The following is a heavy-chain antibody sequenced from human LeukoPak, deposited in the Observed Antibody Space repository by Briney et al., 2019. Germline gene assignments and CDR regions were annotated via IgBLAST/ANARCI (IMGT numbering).Heavy chain of an antibody. CDR1: GYTFTNYG. CDR2: ISAYNGNT. V-gene: IGHV1-18*01. CDR3: ATDPSGEVY. Sequence: ASVKVSCKASGYTFTNYGINWVRQAPGQGLEWMGWISAYNGNTNYAQKFQGRVTMTEDTSTDTAYMELSSLRSEDTAVYYCATDPSGEVYWGQGTLVTVSS. J-gene: IGHJ4*02. D-gene: IGHD7-27*01.